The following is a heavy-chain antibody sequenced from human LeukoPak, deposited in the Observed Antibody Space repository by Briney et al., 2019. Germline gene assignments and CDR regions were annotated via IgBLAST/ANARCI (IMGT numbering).Heavy chain of an antibody. D-gene: IGHD3-22*01. CDR3: VCNYYDSSGYYDY. Sequence: GGSLRLSCAASGFTFSSYAMSWVRQAPGKGLEWVGRIKSKTDGGTTDYAAPVKGRFTISRDDSKNTLYLQMNSLKTEDTAVYYCVCNYYDSSGYYDYWGQGTLVTVSS. V-gene: IGHV3-15*01. J-gene: IGHJ4*02. CDR2: IKSKTDGGTT. CDR1: GFTFSSYA.